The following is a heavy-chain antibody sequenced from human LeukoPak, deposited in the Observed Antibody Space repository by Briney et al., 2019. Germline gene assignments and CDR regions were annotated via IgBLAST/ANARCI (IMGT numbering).Heavy chain of an antibody. CDR1: GGSVSGGSYY. CDR2: IYYSGST. D-gene: IGHD1-26*01. Sequence: SETLSLTCTVSGGSVSGGSYYWSWIRQPPGKGLEWIGYIYYSGSTNYNPSLKSRVTISVDTSKNQFSLKLSSVTAADTAVYYCARDIVGATTALKWGQGTLVTVSS. V-gene: IGHV4-61*01. CDR3: ARDIVGATTALK. J-gene: IGHJ4*02.